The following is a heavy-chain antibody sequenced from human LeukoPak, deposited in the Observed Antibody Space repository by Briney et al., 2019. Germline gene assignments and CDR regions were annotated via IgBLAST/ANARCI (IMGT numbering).Heavy chain of an antibody. J-gene: IGHJ6*02. CDR1: GGTFSSYA. V-gene: IGHV1-69*04. Sequence: ASVKVSCKASGGTFSSYAISWVRQAPGQGLEWMGRIIPILGIANYAQKFQGRVTITADKSTSTAYMELSSLRSEDTAVYYCARGSQYCSSTSCYDYYYGMDVRGQGTTVTVSS. CDR2: IIPILGIA. CDR3: ARGSQYCSSTSCYDYYYGMDV. D-gene: IGHD2-2*01.